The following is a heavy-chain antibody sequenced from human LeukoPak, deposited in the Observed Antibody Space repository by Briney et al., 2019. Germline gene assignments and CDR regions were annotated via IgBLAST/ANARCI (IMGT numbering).Heavy chain of an antibody. CDR1: GGSISSYY. CDR3: AKGGTPITMIVVESNWFDP. Sequence: PSETLSLTCTVSGGSISSYYWSWIRQPPGKGLEWIGYIYYSGSTNYNPSLKSRVTISVDTSKNQFSLKLSSVTAADTAVYYCAKGGTPITMIVVESNWFDPWGQGTRVTVSS. CDR2: IYYSGST. D-gene: IGHD3-22*01. J-gene: IGHJ5*02. V-gene: IGHV4-59*01.